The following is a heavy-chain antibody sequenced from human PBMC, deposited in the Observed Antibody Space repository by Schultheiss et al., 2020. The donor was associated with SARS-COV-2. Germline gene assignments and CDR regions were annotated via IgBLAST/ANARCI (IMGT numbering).Heavy chain of an antibody. CDR3: ARGSSHTRIAAAESDFDY. CDR2: ISSSSSYI. J-gene: IGHJ4*02. CDR1: GFAFSNSA. D-gene: IGHD6-13*01. V-gene: IGHV3-21*01. Sequence: GGSLRLSCAASGFAFSNSAMTWVRQAPGKGLEWVSSISSSSSYIYYADSVKGRFTISRDNAKNSLYLQMNSLRAEDTAVYYCARGSSHTRIAAAESDFDYWGQGTLVTVSS.